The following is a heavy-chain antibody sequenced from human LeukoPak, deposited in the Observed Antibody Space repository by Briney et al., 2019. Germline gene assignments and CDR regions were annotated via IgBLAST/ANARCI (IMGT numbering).Heavy chain of an antibody. CDR1: GFTFSSYS. D-gene: IGHD5-18*01. J-gene: IGHJ1*01. V-gene: IGHV3-21*01. CDR2: ISSSSSYI. CDR3: AKDPVWGYSYGYYFQH. Sequence: GGSLRLSGAASGFTFSSYSMNWVRQAPGKGLEWVSSISSSSSYIYYADSVKGRFTISRDNSKNTLYLQMNSLRAEDTAVYYCAKDPVWGYSYGYYFQHWGQGTLVTVSS.